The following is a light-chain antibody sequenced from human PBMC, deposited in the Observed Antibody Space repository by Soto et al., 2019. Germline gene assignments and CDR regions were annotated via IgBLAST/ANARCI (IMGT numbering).Light chain of an antibody. J-gene: IGLJ3*02. V-gene: IGLV2-14*01. CDR1: SSDVGGYNF. CDR3: SSYTRSSTLV. Sequence: QSALTQPASVSGSPGQSITISCTGTSSDVGGYNFVSWYQQHPGKAPRLMIYEVSTRPSGFANRFSGSKSGNTASLTISGLQAEDEADYYCSSYTRSSTLVFGGGTKVTVL. CDR2: EVS.